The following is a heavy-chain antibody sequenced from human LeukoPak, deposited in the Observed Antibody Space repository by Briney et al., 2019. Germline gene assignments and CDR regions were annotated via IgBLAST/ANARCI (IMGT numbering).Heavy chain of an antibody. CDR3: ARDNPPDY. CDR2: IKQDGSEK. Sequence: PGGSLRLSCAASGFTFSSSWMSWVRQAPGKGLEWVANIKQDGSEKSYVESVRGRFTISRDNAKNSLYLQLNSLRAEDTALYYCARDNPPDYWDQGTLVTVSS. V-gene: IGHV3-7*03. CDR1: GFTFSSSW. J-gene: IGHJ4*02.